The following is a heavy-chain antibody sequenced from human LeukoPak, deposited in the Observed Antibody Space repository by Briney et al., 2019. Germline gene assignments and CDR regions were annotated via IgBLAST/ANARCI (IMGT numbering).Heavy chain of an antibody. V-gene: IGHV1-8*03. CDR1: GYTFTGYY. D-gene: IGHD1-7*01. Sequence: GASVKVSCKASGYTFTGYYMHWVRQAPGQGLEWMGWINPNSGNTGYAQKFQGRVTITRNTSISTAYMELSRLTSEDTAVYFCAIGGNYDPLDSWGQGTLVTVSS. J-gene: IGHJ4*02. CDR2: INPNSGNT. CDR3: AIGGNYDPLDS.